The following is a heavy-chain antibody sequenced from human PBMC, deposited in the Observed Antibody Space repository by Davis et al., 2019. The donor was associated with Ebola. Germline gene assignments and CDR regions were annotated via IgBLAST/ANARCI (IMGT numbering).Heavy chain of an antibody. V-gene: IGHV3-23*01. CDR1: GFTFTSYA. CDR2: ITGSGGIT. CDR3: VKGSITMTVVVYFDL. Sequence: GESLKISCAASGFTFTSYAMSWVRQAPGKGLEWVSVITGSGGITYYADSVKGRFIISRDNSKNTLYLQMSSLRIEDTAVYYCVKGSITMTVVVYFDLWGQGTLVTVSP. D-gene: IGHD3-22*01. J-gene: IGHJ4*02.